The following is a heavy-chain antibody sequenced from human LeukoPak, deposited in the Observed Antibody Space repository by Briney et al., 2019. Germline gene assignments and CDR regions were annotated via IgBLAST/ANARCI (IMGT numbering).Heavy chain of an antibody. V-gene: IGHV1-24*01. J-gene: IGHJ4*01. CDR3: ATGGTYDGNTYYWYLNY. Sequence: ASAKVSCKVSGYILRQVSIYWVRETPGKGLEWMGRFDLEVVETIAAQTFQGRLTMTEDRSTDTAYMELNSVTSDDTAVYYCATGGTYDGNTYYWYLNYWGQGTMVTVSS. CDR1: GYILRQVS. D-gene: IGHD3-22*01. CDR2: FDLEVVET.